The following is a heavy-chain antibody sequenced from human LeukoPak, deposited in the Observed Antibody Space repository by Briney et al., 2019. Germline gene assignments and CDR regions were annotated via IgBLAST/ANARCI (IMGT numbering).Heavy chain of an antibody. D-gene: IGHD2-15*01. J-gene: IGHJ4*02. CDR2: ISSSDTT. CDR3: ARAQDSKGRY. CDR1: GFTFSSFE. V-gene: IGHV3-48*03. Sequence: PGGSLRLSCAASGFTFSSFEMHWVRQGPGKGLEWVSYISSSDTTSYADSVKGRFAISRDNAKNSLYLQMNSLRAEDTAVYYCARAQDSKGRYWGQGTLVTVSS.